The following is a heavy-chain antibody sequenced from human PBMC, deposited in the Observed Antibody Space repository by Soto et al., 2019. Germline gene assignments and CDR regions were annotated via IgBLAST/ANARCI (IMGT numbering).Heavy chain of an antibody. CDR1: GFTVSSNY. D-gene: IGHD2-21*01. V-gene: IGHV3-66*01. CDR3: ARDLSLLGMDV. Sequence: GGSLRLSCAASGFTVSSNYMSWVRQAPGKGLEWVSVIYSGGSTYYADSVKGRFTISRDNSKNTLYLQMNSLRAEDTAVYYCARDLSLLGMDVWGQGTTVTVSS. CDR2: IYSGGST. J-gene: IGHJ6*02.